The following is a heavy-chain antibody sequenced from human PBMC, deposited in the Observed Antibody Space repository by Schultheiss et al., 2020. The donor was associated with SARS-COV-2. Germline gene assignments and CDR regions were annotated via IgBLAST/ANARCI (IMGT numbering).Heavy chain of an antibody. Sequence: GGSLRLSCAASGFTFDDYGMSWVRQAPGKGLEWVSRINSDGSSTSYADSVKGRFTISRDNAKNTLYLQMNSLRAEDTAVYYCARDRRYYGWFDPWGQGTLVTVSS. CDR3: ARDRRYYGWFDP. CDR1: GFTFDDYG. V-gene: IGHV3-74*01. CDR2: INSDGSST. J-gene: IGHJ5*02. D-gene: IGHD2/OR15-2a*01.